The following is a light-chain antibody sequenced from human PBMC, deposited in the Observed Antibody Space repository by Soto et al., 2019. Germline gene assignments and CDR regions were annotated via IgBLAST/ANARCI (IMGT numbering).Light chain of an antibody. CDR1: HDISIY. Sequence: DIQMTQSPSSLSASVGDRVTISCQASHDISIYLTWYQQKPGESPKVLIYDASTLETGVTSRFRGSRSGIDFTLTIIRQQPEDNATYHCDQYDNPPYTFGQGTKLEIK. V-gene: IGKV1-33*01. J-gene: IGKJ2*01. CDR3: DQYDNPPYT. CDR2: DAS.